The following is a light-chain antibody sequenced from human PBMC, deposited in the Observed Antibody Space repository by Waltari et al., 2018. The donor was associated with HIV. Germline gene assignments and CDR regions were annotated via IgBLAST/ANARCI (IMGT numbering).Light chain of an antibody. CDR1: GSDIGGYNY. CDR2: DVS. V-gene: IGLV2-14*03. Sequence: QSALTQPASVSGSPGQSITISRPGSGSDIGGYNYVSWYQHYPGKAPKLIIYDVSRRPSVVSNRFSGSKSGNTASLTISGLRAEDEADYYCSSYTSITLIFGGGTKLTVL. CDR3: SSYTSITLI. J-gene: IGLJ2*01.